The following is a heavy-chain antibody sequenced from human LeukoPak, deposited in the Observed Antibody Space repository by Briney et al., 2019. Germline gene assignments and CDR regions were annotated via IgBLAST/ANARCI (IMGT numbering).Heavy chain of an antibody. V-gene: IGHV4-61*02. CDR1: GGSISSSSYY. Sequence: SETLSLTCSVSGGSISSSSYYWDWIRQPPGKGLEWIGRIYTSGSTNYNPSLKSRVTISVDTSKNQFSLKLSSVTAADTAVYYCARESGLRYFDWLLWFDYWGQGTLVTVSS. CDR3: ARESGLRYFDWLLWFDY. CDR2: IYTSGST. J-gene: IGHJ4*02. D-gene: IGHD3-9*01.